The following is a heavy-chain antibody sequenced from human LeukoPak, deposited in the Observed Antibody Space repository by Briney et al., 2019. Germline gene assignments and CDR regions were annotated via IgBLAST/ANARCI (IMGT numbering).Heavy chain of an antibody. CDR1: GFTFDDYA. Sequence: GGSLRLSFAASGFTFDDYAMHWVRQAPGKGLEWVSGISWNSGSIGYADSVKGRFTISRDNAKNTLYLQMNSLRAEDTAVYYCARDYSSSWYGYYYMDVWGKGATVTVSS. J-gene: IGHJ6*03. D-gene: IGHD6-13*01. V-gene: IGHV3-9*01. CDR2: ISWNSGSI. CDR3: ARDYSSSWYGYYYMDV.